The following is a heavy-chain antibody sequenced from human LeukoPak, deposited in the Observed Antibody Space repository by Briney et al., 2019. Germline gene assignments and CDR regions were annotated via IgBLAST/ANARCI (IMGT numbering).Heavy chain of an antibody. D-gene: IGHD1-26*01. V-gene: IGHV3-21*01. CDR1: GFTFSSYA. J-gene: IGHJ4*02. CDR2: ISSSSSYI. CDR3: ARVEWELLDLDY. Sequence: GGSLRLSCAASGFTFSSYAMSWVRQAPGKGLEWVSSISSSSSYIYYADSVKGRFTISRDNAKNSLYLQMNSLRAEDTAVYYCARVEWELLDLDYWGQGTLVTVSS.